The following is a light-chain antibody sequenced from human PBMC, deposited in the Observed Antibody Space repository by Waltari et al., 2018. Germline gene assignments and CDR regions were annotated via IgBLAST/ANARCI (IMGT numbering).Light chain of an antibody. V-gene: IGKV1-5*03. CDR1: QSISSW. CDR2: KAS. Sequence: DIQMTQSPSTLSASVGDRVTITCRASQSISSWLAWYQQKPGKAPKLLIYKASSLEVGVPSRFSGSGSGTEFTLTISSLQPDDFATYYCQQYNSPPWTFGQGTKVEIK. J-gene: IGKJ1*01. CDR3: QQYNSPPWT.